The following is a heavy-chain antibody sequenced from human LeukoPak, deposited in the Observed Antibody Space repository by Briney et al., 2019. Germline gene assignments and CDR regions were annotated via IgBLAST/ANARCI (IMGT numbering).Heavy chain of an antibody. CDR3: ARVEPHYDILMMSFDP. CDR2: INPSGGST. D-gene: IGHD3-9*01. V-gene: IGHV1-46*01. J-gene: IGHJ5*02. Sequence: ASVKVSCKASGYTYTSYYMHWVRQAPGQGLEWMGIINPSGGSTSYAQKFQGRVTMTRDTSTSTVYMELSSLRSEDTAVYYCARVEPHYDILMMSFDPWGQGTLVTVSS. CDR1: GYTYTSYY.